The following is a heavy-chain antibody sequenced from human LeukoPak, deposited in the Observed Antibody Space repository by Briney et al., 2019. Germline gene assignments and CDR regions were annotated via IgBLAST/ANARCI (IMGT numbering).Heavy chain of an antibody. V-gene: IGHV1-69*05. D-gene: IGHD5-24*01. CDR2: IIPIFGTA. J-gene: IGHJ4*02. CDR3: ARATPGGLHGYSFDY. Sequence: ASVKVSCKASGGTFSSYAISWVRQAPGQGLEWMGRIIPIFGTANYAQKFQGRVTITTDESTSTAYMELSSLRSGDTAVYYCARATPGGLHGYSFDYWGQGTVVTVYS. CDR1: GGTFSSYA.